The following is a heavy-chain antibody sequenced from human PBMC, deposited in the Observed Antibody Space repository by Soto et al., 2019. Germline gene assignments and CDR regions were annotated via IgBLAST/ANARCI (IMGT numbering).Heavy chain of an antibody. J-gene: IGHJ5*02. D-gene: IGHD5-18*01. Sequence: ASVKVSCKASGYTFTNNDVSWFRQASGQGLEWMGWMNPGSGDTGYAQKFQGRVTMTRDISIATDYMELNSLKSEDTAIYYCARMESFGSLNWFDPWGQGTLVTVSS. CDR1: GYTFTNND. CDR2: MNPGSGDT. V-gene: IGHV1-8*02. CDR3: ARMESFGSLNWFDP.